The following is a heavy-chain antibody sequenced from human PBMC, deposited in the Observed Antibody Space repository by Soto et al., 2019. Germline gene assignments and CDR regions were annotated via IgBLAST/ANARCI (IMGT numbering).Heavy chain of an antibody. Sequence: EVQLLESGGGLVQPGGSLRLSCVASGFTFSSYAMNWVRQAPGKGLEWVSGISGSGGSTYYADSVKGRFTISRDNSKNTLYLQMNSLRAEDTAIYYCAKRSSGSDFDYWGQGTLVTVSS. CDR3: AKRSSGSDFDY. CDR1: GFTFSSYA. V-gene: IGHV3-23*01. D-gene: IGHD3-10*01. J-gene: IGHJ4*02. CDR2: ISGSGGST.